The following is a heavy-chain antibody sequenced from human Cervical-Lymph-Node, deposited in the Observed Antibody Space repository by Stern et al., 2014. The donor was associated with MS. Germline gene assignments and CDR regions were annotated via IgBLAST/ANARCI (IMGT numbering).Heavy chain of an antibody. CDR3: ARRYSDYTTGYYGMDV. J-gene: IGHJ6*02. V-gene: IGHV3-33*01. D-gene: IGHD4-11*01. Sequence: MQLVESGGGVVQPGRSLRLSCAASGFTFSSYGMHWVRQAPGKGLEWVAAIWFDGSNKYYADSVKGRFTISRDNSRDTLYLQMNSLRAEDTAVYYCARRYSDYTTGYYGMDVWGQGTTVTVSS. CDR2: IWFDGSNK. CDR1: GFTFSSYG.